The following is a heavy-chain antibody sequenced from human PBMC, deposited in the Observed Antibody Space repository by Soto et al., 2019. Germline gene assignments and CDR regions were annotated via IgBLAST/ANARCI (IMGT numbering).Heavy chain of an antibody. J-gene: IGHJ6*02. Sequence: PSETLSLTCTVSGGSICSGDYYWSWIRQSPGKGLEWIGHIHYSGSTYHNPSLKSRIIISVDTSKNQFSLKLTSVTAADTAVYYCGRAHRDLQKVVYYYYSMDVWGQGTTVTVSS. CDR3: GRAHRDLQKVVYYYYSMDV. V-gene: IGHV4-30-4*01. CDR2: IHYSGST. CDR1: GGSICSGDYY. D-gene: IGHD6-13*01.